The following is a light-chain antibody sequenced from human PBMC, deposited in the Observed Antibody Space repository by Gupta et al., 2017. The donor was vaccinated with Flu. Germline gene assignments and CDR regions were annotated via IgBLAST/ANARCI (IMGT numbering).Light chain of an antibody. CDR2: DAS. CDR1: KSVSSY. J-gene: IGKJ2*01. V-gene: IGKV3-11*01. Sequence: EFVLTQSPATVSLSPEEGATLTCRASKSVSSYLACYQQKPGQAPRLLIYDASNRATGIPARFSGSGFGTEFTLSIRSREPEDFAVYYCQQQSNCPMTFGQGTKLEIK. CDR3: QQQSNCPMT.